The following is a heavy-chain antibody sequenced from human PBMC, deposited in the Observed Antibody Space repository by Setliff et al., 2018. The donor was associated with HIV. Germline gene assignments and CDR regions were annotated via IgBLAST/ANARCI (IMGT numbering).Heavy chain of an antibody. CDR2: IQTTNDGGRR. CDR1: GFSFNTAW. Sequence: GGSLRLSCVASGFSFNTAWMTWVRQAPGKGLEWVGRIQTTNDGGRREYGAPVEGRFTISRDDSKNTLYLQMNSLKTEDTAVYYCTTDRGRVAGTVFDYWGQGTLVTVSS. J-gene: IGHJ4*02. D-gene: IGHD6-19*01. V-gene: IGHV3-15*01. CDR3: TTDRGRVAGTVFDY.